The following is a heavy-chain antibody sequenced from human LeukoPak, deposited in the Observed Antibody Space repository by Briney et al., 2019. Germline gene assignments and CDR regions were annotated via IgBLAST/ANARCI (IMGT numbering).Heavy chain of an antibody. D-gene: IGHD3-22*01. CDR2: INPSGST. V-gene: IGHV4-34*01. Sequence: SETLSLTCTVFGDSVTGYFLNWVRQPPGKGLEWIGEINPSGSTYYNPSLKSRLTISRDTSKNQFSLRLSSVTAADTAVYYCARGRQEISMILVVMTGVSYYLDVWGKGTTVTVS. CDR1: GDSVTGYF. CDR3: ARGRQEISMILVVMTGVSYYLDV. J-gene: IGHJ6*03.